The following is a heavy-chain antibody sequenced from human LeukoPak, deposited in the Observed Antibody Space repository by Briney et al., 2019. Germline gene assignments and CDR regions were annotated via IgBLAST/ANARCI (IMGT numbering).Heavy chain of an antibody. V-gene: IGHV4-39*01. J-gene: IGHJ4*02. CDR2: IYYSGST. D-gene: IGHD6-13*01. CDR3: ASRSWQLAVFFDY. Sequence: SETLSLTCTVSGGSISSSSYYWGWIRQPPGKGLGWIGSIYYSGSTYYNPSLKSRVTISVDTSKNQFSLKLSSVTAADTAVYYCASRSWQLAVFFDYWGQGTLVTVSS. CDR1: GGSISSSSYY.